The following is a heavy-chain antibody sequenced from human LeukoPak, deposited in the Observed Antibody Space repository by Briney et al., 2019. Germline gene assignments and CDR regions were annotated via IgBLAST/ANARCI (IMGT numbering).Heavy chain of an antibody. D-gene: IGHD1-7*01. CDR2: ISGSGGST. V-gene: IGHV3-23*01. CDR1: GFTFSSYA. J-gene: IGHJ6*03. Sequence: GGSLRLSCAASGFTFSSYAMSWVRQAPGKGLEWVSAISGSGGSTYYADSVKGRFTISRDNAKNSLYLQMNSLRAEDTAVYYCARLSEGGITGTTWYYYYMDVWGKGTTVTVSS. CDR3: ARLSEGGITGTTWYYYYMDV.